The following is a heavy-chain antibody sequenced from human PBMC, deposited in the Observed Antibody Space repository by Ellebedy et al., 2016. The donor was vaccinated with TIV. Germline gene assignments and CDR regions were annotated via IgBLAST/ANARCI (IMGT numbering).Heavy chain of an antibody. Sequence: PGGSLRLSCTAYDFTFGAYAMRWFPQSPGKGLRGVGIIRSIAYGGTTECAASVKGRFTISRDDSKSIAYRQMNSLKTEDTALYYCAIAARLTYWGQGTLVTVSS. CDR1: DFTFGAYA. D-gene: IGHD6-6*01. V-gene: IGHV3-49*03. CDR2: IRSIAYGGTT. J-gene: IGHJ4*02. CDR3: AIAARLTY.